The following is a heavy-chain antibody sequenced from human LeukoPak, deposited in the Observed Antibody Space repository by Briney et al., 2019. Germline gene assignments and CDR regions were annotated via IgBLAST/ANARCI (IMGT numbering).Heavy chain of an antibody. CDR3: ARDQQAIVVVPAALGY. D-gene: IGHD2-2*01. CDR1: GFTFSSYA. J-gene: IGHJ4*02. V-gene: IGHV3-30-3*01. CDR2: ISYDGSNK. Sequence: GGSLRLSCAAPGFTFSSYAMHWVRQAPGKGLEWVAVISYDGSNKYYADSVKGRFTISRDNSKNTLYLQMNSLRAEDTAVYYCARDQQAIVVVPAALGYWGQGTLVTVSS.